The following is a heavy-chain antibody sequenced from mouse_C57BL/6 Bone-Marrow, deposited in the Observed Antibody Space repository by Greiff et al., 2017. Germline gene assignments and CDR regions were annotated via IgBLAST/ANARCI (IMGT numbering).Heavy chain of an antibody. CDR1: GYSITSGYY. V-gene: IGHV3-6*01. CDR2: ISYDGSN. J-gene: IGHJ2*01. CDR3: ARYYYGIDY. D-gene: IGHD1-1*01. Sequence: EVKLVESGPGLVKPSQSLSLTCSVTGYSITSGYYWNWIRQFPGNKLEWMGYISYDGSNNYNPSLKNRISITRDPSKNQFFLKLNSVTTEDTATYYCARYYYGIDYWGQGTTLTVSS.